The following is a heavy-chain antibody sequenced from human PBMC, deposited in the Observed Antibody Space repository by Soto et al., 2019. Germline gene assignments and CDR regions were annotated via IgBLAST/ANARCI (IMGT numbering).Heavy chain of an antibody. V-gene: IGHV1-18*01. D-gene: IGHD1-1*01. CDR3: ARGRYVDY. CDR2: ISAHNGNT. J-gene: IGHJ4*02. CDR1: GYDFTTYG. Sequence: QVHLVQSGAEVKKPGASVKVSCKGSGYDFTTYGITWVRQAPGQGLEWMAWISAHNGNTDYAQKLQGRGTVTRDTSTSTAYMELRSLRSDDTAVYYCARGRYVDYWGQGALGTVAS.